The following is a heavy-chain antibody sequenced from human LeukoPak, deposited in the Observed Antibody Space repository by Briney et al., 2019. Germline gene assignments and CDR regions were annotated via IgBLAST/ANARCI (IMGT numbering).Heavy chain of an antibody. Sequence: ASVKVSCKTSGGTFRSYGLNWVRQAPGQGLEWVGAFIPILGTPRHAQNLQGRVTITADESTSTGYMELSSLRYEDTAVYYCVRRYYDNSGYRFYFDSWGQGTLVTV. CDR1: GGTFRSYG. CDR2: FIPILGTP. D-gene: IGHD3-22*01. CDR3: VRRYYDNSGYRFYFDS. V-gene: IGHV1-69*13. J-gene: IGHJ4*02.